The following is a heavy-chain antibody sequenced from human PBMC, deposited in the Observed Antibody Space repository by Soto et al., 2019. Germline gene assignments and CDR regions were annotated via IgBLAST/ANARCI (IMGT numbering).Heavy chain of an antibody. Sequence: EVPLVESGGGLVQPGGSLRLSCAASGFTVSSNYMSWVRQAPGKGLEWVSVIYSGGSAYYADSVKGRFTISRDNSKSTLYLQMNSLRAEDTAVYYRARHGYSYGGGYFDYWGQGTLVTVSS. V-gene: IGHV3-66*04. CDR3: ARHGYSYGGGYFDY. D-gene: IGHD5-18*01. J-gene: IGHJ4*02. CDR2: IYSGGSA. CDR1: GFTVSSNY.